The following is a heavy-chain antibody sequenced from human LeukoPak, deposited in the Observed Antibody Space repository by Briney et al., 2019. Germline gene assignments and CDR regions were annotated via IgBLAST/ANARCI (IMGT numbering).Heavy chain of an antibody. Sequence: PGGSLRLSCAASGFTFRTYGMHWVRQAPGKGLEWVTFIRYDGSGKYYADSVKGRFTISRDNSKNTLFLQMNSLRVEDTAVYYCAERADYYDSSRALYDAFDLWGQGTMVTVSS. CDR2: IRYDGSGK. D-gene: IGHD3-16*01. CDR3: AERADYYDSSRALYDAFDL. CDR1: GFTFRTYG. V-gene: IGHV3-30*02. J-gene: IGHJ3*01.